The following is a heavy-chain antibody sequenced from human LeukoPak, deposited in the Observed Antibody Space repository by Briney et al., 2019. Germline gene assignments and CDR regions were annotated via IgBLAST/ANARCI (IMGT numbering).Heavy chain of an antibody. V-gene: IGHV1-18*01. D-gene: IGHD6-13*01. Sequence: ASVKVSCKASGYTFTSYGISWVRQAPGQGLEWMGWISAYNGNTNYAQKLQGRVTMTTDTSTSTAYMELRSLRSDDTAVYYCASSADSSSWFNGYGAFDIWGQGTMVTVSS. J-gene: IGHJ3*02. CDR2: ISAYNGNT. CDR1: GYTFTSYG. CDR3: ASSADSSSWFNGYGAFDI.